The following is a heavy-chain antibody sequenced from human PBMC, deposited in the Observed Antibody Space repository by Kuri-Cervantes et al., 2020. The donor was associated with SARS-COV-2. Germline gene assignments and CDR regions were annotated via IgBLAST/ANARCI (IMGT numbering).Heavy chain of an antibody. CDR1: GFTFSSYA. CDR3: ARDRVGVHDY. Sequence: GGSLRLSCAASGFTFSSYAIYWVRQAPGKGLEWVAIISYDGINKSYADSVKGRFTISRDNSNNTLYLQMNSLRVEDTAVYYCARDRVGVHDYWGQGTQVTVSS. CDR2: ISYDGINK. D-gene: IGHD2-21*01. J-gene: IGHJ4*02. V-gene: IGHV3-30-3*01.